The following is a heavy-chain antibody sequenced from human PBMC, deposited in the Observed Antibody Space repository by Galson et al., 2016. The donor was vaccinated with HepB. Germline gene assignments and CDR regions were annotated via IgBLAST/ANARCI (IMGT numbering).Heavy chain of an antibody. V-gene: IGHV3-9*01. J-gene: IGHJ3*01. Sequence: SLRLSCAASGFAFGDYGMHWVRQAPGKGLEWVSAIGWDSEPTGYAQSVKGRFTISRDNAKNSLFLQMNSLRPEDTALYYCAKDMGDLWNDAFDVWGRGTWVTVST. CDR1: GFAFGDYG. CDR2: IGWDSEPT. CDR3: AKDMGDLWNDAFDV. D-gene: IGHD3-3*01.